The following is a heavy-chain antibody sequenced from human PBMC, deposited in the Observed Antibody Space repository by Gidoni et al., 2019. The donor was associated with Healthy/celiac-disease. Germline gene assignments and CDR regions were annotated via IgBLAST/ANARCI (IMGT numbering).Heavy chain of an antibody. J-gene: IGHJ6*02. V-gene: IGHV1-69*01. CDR1: GGTFSSYA. CDR2: IIPIFGTA. D-gene: IGHD2-2*01. Sequence: QVQLVQSGAEVKKPGSSVKVSCKASGGTFSSYALSWVRQATGQGLEWMGGIIPIFGTANYAQKFQGRVTITADESTSTAYMELSSLRSEDTAVYYCARARAGEIVVVPAAGLYYGMDVWGQGTTVTVSS. CDR3: ARARAGEIVVVPAAGLYYGMDV.